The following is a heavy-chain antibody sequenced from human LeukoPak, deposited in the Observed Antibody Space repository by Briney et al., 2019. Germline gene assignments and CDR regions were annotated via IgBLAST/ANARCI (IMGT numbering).Heavy chain of an antibody. CDR1: GGTFSSYA. D-gene: IGHD4-11*01. CDR2: IIPILGIA. J-gene: IGHJ3*02. Sequence: ASVTVSCKASGGTFSSYAISWVRQAPGQGLEWMGRIIPILGIANYAQKFQGRVTITADKSTSTAYMELSSLRSEDTAVYYCARPLRLDYSNPDDPYYDAFDIWGQGTMVTVSS. V-gene: IGHV1-69*04. CDR3: ARPLRLDYSNPDDPYYDAFDI.